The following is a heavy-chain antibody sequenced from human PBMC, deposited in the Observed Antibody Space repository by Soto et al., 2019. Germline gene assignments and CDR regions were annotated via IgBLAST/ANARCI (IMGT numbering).Heavy chain of an antibody. CDR1: GDTFKNCV. CDR3: AAELGFRQLSVL. Sequence: QVQVVQSCVEVRRPGSSVKVSCKASGDTFKNCVISWVRQAPGQGLEWMGGIIPLFGTTDFAQRFQGRLTITTDESTTTAYMELSSLRYAYTATYYCAAELGFRQLSVLWGQGTTVIVSS. V-gene: IGHV1-69*01. D-gene: IGHD7-27*01. CDR2: IIPLFGTT. J-gene: IGHJ6*02.